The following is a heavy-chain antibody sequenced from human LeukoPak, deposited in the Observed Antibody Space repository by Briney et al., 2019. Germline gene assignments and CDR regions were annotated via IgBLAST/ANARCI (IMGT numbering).Heavy chain of an antibody. CDR2: IYSGGST. D-gene: IGHD6-6*01. CDR3: ASSSSSSKNYYYGMDV. CDR1: GFTVSSNY. V-gene: IGHV3-66*01. Sequence: PGGSLRLSCAASGFTVSSNYMSWVRQAPGKGLEWVSVIYSGGSTYYADSVKGRFTISRDNSKNTLYLQMNRLRAEDTAVYYCASSSSSSKNYYYGMDVWGQGTTVTVSS. J-gene: IGHJ6*02.